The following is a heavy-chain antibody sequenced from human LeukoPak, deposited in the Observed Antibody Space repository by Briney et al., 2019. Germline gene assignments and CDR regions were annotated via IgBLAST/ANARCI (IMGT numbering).Heavy chain of an antibody. D-gene: IGHD1-1*01. CDR3: ARGWNDPDGKFDY. CDR1: GCTFSSYA. J-gene: IGHJ4*02. CDR2: IIPIFGIA. V-gene: IGHV1-69*04. Sequence: SVKVSCKASGCTFSSYAISWVRQAPGQGLEWMGRIIPIFGIANYAQKFQGRVTITADKSTSTAYMELSSLRSEDTAVYYCARGWNDPDGKFDYWGQGTLVTVSS.